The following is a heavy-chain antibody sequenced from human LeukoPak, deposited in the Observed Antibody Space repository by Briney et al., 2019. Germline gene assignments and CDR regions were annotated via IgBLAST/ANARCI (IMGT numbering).Heavy chain of an antibody. Sequence: GALGPSCAASGFTFSSYWLSWVRPAPGKGLGWVANIKQDGSEKKYLDSVQGRFTISRDNAKNSMYLQMNSLRAEDTAVYYCARLITGTTHDDYWGQGTLVTVSS. CDR1: GFTFSSYW. V-gene: IGHV3-7*01. D-gene: IGHD1-1*01. CDR2: IKQDGSEK. J-gene: IGHJ4*02. CDR3: ARLITGTTHDDY.